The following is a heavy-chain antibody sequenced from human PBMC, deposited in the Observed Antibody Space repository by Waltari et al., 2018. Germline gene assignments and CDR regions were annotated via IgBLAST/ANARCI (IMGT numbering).Heavy chain of an antibody. Sequence: QVQLVESGGGVVQPGRSLRLSCAASGFTFSSYAMHWVRQAPGKGLEWVVVISYDGSNKYYADSVKGRFTISRDNSKNTLYLQMNSLRAEDTAVYYCARDRGDYYYYYYMDVWGKGTTVTVSS. CDR3: ARDRGDYYYYYYMDV. CDR1: GFTFSSYA. V-gene: IGHV3-30-3*01. CDR2: ISYDGSNK. D-gene: IGHD3-10*01. J-gene: IGHJ6*03.